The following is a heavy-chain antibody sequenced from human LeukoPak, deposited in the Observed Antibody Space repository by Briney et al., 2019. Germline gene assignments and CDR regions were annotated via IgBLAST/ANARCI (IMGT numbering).Heavy chain of an antibody. CDR2: ISSSSSYI. CDR3: ARVTERYSGH. V-gene: IGHV3-21*01. J-gene: IGHJ4*02. Sequence: PGGSLRLSCAVSGLIVSSNNYMTWVRQAPGKGLEWVSSISSSSSYIYYADSVKGRFTISRDNAKNSLYLQMNSLRAEDTAVYYCARVTERYSGHWGQGTLVTVSS. CDR1: GLIVSSNN. D-gene: IGHD2-2*02.